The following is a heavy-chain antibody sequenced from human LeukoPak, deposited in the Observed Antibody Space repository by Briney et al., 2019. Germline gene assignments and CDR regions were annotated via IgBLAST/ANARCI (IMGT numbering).Heavy chain of an antibody. D-gene: IGHD3-22*01. CDR1: GGSIGTYQ. Sequence: PSETLSLTCTVAGGSIGTYQWSWIRQPPGKGLEWIGYISYNGSTNYDPSLKSRVTISLDTSKNQFSLKVNSVTAADTAVYYCARERTSAYSYYFDYWGQGTLVTVSS. CDR3: ARERTSAYSYYFDY. J-gene: IGHJ4*02. CDR2: ISYNGST. V-gene: IGHV4-59*01.